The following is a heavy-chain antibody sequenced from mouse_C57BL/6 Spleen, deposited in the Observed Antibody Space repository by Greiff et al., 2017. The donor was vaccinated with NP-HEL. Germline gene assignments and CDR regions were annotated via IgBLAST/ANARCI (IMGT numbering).Heavy chain of an antibody. CDR1: GFNIKDDY. J-gene: IGHJ2*01. CDR3: TYGGTFDY. CDR2: IDPENGDT. Sequence: EVQRVESGAELVRPGASVKLSCTASGFNIKDDYMHWVKQRPEQGLEWIGWIDPENGDTEYASKFQGKATITADTSSNTAYLQLSSLTSEDTAVYYCTYGGTFDYWGQGTTLTVSS. V-gene: IGHV14-4*01. D-gene: IGHD1-1*01.